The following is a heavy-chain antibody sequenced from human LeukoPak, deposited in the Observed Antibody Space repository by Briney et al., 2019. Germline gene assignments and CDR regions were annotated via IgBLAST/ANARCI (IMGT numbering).Heavy chain of an antibody. CDR1: GFTFSSYG. D-gene: IGHD3-10*01. Sequence: GRSLRLSCAASGFTFSSYGMHWVRQAPGKGLEWVAAISYDGSNKYYADSVKGRFTISRDNSKNTLYLQMNSLRAEDTAVYYCAKALLWFGEFYYYYYGMDVWGKGTTVTVSS. V-gene: IGHV3-30*18. J-gene: IGHJ6*04. CDR3: AKALLWFGEFYYYYYGMDV. CDR2: ISYDGSNK.